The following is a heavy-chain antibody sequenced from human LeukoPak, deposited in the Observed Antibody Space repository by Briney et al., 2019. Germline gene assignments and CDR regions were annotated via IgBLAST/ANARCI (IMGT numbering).Heavy chain of an antibody. CDR3: ARCESGYYYGSGSYRTYGMDV. D-gene: IGHD3-10*01. V-gene: IGHV3-48*03. Sequence: GGSLRLSCAASGFTFSSYEMNWVRQAPGKELEWVSYISSSGSTIYYADSVKGRFTISRDNAKNSLYLQMNSLRAEDTAVYYCARCESGYYYGSGSYRTYGMDVWGQGTTVTVSS. CDR2: ISSSGSTI. CDR1: GFTFSSYE. J-gene: IGHJ6*02.